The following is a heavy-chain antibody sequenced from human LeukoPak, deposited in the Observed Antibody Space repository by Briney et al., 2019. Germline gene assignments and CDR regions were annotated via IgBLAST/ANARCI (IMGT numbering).Heavy chain of an antibody. CDR3: ARDAYYYDSSGYYVVDY. Sequence: SETLSLTCTVSGGSITSYYWSWIRQPAGKGLEWIGRIYTSGSTYYNPSLKSRVTMSVDTSKNQFSLELSSVTDADTAVYYCARDAYYYDSSGYYVVDYWGQGTLVTVSS. CDR2: IYTSGST. J-gene: IGHJ4*02. V-gene: IGHV4-4*07. D-gene: IGHD3-22*01. CDR1: GGSITSYY.